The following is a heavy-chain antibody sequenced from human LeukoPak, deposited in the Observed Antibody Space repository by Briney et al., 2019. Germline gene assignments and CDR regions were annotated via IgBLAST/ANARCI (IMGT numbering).Heavy chain of an antibody. CDR3: ARDPSVSGTGWFDP. D-gene: IGHD6-19*01. V-gene: IGHV3-48*02. CDR2: ISSSSII. J-gene: IGHJ5*02. Sequence: PGGSLRLSCGASEFTFSRNSMNWVRQAPGKGLEWVSYISSSSIIYYADSVKGRFTISRDNAKNSLYLQMNSLRDEDTAVYYCARDPSVSGTGWFDPWGQGTLVTVSS. CDR1: EFTFSRNS.